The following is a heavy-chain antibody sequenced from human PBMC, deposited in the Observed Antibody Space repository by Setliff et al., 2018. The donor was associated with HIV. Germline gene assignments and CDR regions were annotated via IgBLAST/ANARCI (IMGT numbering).Heavy chain of an antibody. CDR1: GYTFTSFG. CDR3: ARCLKDIVVVPYAGGGMDV. J-gene: IGHJ6*03. CDR2: ISAYNGKT. Sequence: VASVKVSCKAYGYTFTSFGISWVRQAPGQGLEWMGWISAYNGKTNYAQKFQGRATMTTDTSTNTAYMELRSLRSDDTAVYYCARCLKDIVVVPYAGGGMDVWGKGTTVTVSS. V-gene: IGHV1-18*01. D-gene: IGHD2-2*01.